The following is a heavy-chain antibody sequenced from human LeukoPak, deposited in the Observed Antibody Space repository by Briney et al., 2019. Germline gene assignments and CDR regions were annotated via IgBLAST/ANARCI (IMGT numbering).Heavy chain of an antibody. CDR2: ISWNSGSI. J-gene: IGHJ2*01. D-gene: IGHD1-26*01. Sequence: GGSLRLSCAASGFTFDDYAMHWVRQAPGKGLEWVSGISWNSGSIGYADSVKGRFTISRDNAKNSLYLQMNSLRAEDTALYYCAKDLRAIDNWYFDLWGRGTLDTVSS. CDR3: AKDLRAIDNWYFDL. CDR1: GFTFDDYA. V-gene: IGHV3-9*01.